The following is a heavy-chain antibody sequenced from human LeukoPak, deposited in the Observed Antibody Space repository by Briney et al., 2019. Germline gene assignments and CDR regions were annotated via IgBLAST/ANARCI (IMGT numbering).Heavy chain of an antibody. V-gene: IGHV1-2*02. CDR2: INPNSGGT. CDR3: AALMTTVVHTFDY. Sequence: ASVKVSCKASRYTFTGYYMHWVRQAPGQGLEWMGWINPNSGGTNYAQKFQGRVTMTRDTSISTSYMELSRLRSDDTAVYYCAALMTTVVHTFDYWGQGTLVTVSS. J-gene: IGHJ4*02. D-gene: IGHD4-23*01. CDR1: RYTFTGYY.